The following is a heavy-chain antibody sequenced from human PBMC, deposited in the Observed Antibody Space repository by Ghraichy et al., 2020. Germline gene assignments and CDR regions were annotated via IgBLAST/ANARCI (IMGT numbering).Heavy chain of an antibody. CDR3: ARDRSVGATTGYYGMDV. CDR2: IIPIFGTA. D-gene: IGHD1-26*01. J-gene: IGHJ6*02. CDR1: GGTFSSYA. V-gene: IGHV1-69*13. Sequence: SVKVSCKASGGTFSSYAISWVRQAPGQGLEWMGGIIPIFGTANYAQKFQGRVTITADESTSTAYMELSSLRSEDTAVYYCARDRSVGATTGYYGMDVWGQGTTVTVSS.